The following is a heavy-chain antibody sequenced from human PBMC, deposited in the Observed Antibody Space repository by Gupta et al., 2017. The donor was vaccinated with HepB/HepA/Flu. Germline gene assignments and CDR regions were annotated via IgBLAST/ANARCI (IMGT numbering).Heavy chain of an antibody. J-gene: IGHJ4*02. CDR3: AREGAYYYGSGSYYGLDY. CDR2: INHSGST. CDR1: GGSFSGYY. V-gene: IGHV4-34*01. Sequence: QVQLQQWGAGLLKPSETLSLTCAVYGGSFSGYYWSWIRQPPGKGLEWIGEINHSGSTNYNPSLKSRVTISVDTSKNQFSLKLSSVTAADTAVYYCAREGAYYYGSGSYYGLDYWGQGTLVTVSS. D-gene: IGHD3-10*01.